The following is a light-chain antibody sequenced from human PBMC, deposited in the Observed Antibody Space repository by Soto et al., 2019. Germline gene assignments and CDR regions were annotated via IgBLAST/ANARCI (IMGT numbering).Light chain of an antibody. Sequence: DIQMTQSPSTLSASVGDRVTITCRASQSISSWLAWYQQKPGKAPKLLIYDASSLESGVPSRFSGSGSGTEFTLTISSLQPDEFATYYCQQYNSYSGFGQGTKV. CDR1: QSISSW. J-gene: IGKJ1*01. CDR2: DAS. V-gene: IGKV1-5*01. CDR3: QQYNSYSG.